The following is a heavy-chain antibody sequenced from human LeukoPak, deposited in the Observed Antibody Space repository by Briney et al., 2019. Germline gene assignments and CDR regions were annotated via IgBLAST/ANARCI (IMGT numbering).Heavy chain of an antibody. J-gene: IGHJ4*02. CDR1: EFTFSTYW. CDR2: IKQDGSEK. V-gene: IGHV3-7*03. Sequence: PGGSLRLSCAASEFTFSTYWMSWVRQAPGKGLEWVANIKQDGSEKYYVDSVKGRFTISRDNAKNSLYLQMNSLRAEDTALYYCARDLPYYDRSGMAFDYWGQGTLVTVSS. CDR3: ARDLPYYDRSGMAFDY. D-gene: IGHD3-22*01.